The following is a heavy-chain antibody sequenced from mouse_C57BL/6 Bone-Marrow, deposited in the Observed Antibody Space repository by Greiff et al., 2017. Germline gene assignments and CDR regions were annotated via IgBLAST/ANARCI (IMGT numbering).Heavy chain of an antibody. CDR2: IDPENGDT. V-gene: IGHV14-4*01. J-gene: IGHJ3*01. Sequence: EVQLQQSGAELVRPGASVKLSCTASGFNIKDDYMHWVKQRPEQGLEWIGWIDPENGDTEYASKFQGKATITADTSSNTAYLQLSILTSEDTAVYYCTTWGSTTVAYWGQGTLVTVSA. D-gene: IGHD1-1*01. CDR1: GFNIKDDY. CDR3: TTWGSTTVAY.